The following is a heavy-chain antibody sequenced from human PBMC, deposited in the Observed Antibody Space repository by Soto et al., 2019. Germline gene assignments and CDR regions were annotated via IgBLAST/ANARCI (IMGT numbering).Heavy chain of an antibody. CDR1: GDSVSSNSAA. Sequence: SQTLSLTCGISGDSVSSNSAAWNWIRQSPSRGLEWLGRTYYRSKWYNDYAVSVKSRITINPDTSKSQFSLKLNSVTAADSAVYFCARLEGLATISYYFDFWGQGALVTVSS. CDR3: ARLEGLATISYYFDF. D-gene: IGHD3-9*01. J-gene: IGHJ4*02. CDR2: TYYRSKWYN. V-gene: IGHV6-1*01.